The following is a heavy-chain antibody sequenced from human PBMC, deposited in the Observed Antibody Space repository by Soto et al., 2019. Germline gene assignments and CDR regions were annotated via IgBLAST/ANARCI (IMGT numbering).Heavy chain of an antibody. V-gene: IGHV3-23*01. CDR3: AGGFGSFDY. Sequence: EVQLLECGGGLVQPGGSLRLSCAASGFTFSSYAVSWVRQAPGKGLEWVSAISGSGGSTYYADSVKGRFTVSRDNSKNTLYLQMNSLRAEDTAVYYCAGGFGSFDYWGQGTLVTVSS. J-gene: IGHJ4*02. CDR1: GFTFSSYA. D-gene: IGHD3-16*01. CDR2: ISGSGGST.